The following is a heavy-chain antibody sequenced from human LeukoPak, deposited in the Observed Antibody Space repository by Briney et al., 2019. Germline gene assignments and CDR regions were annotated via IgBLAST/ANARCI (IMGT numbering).Heavy chain of an antibody. CDR3: ARDRYFDSSGWGYYYYMDV. D-gene: IGHD3-22*01. V-gene: IGHV4-61*02. Sequence: SETLSLTCTVSGGSTSSSRYYWSWIRQPAGKGLEWIGRIYSSGSTNYNPSLKSRVTMSVDTSKNQFSLKLSSVTAADTAVYYCARDRYFDSSGWGYYYYMDVWGTGTTVTISS. CDR2: IYSSGST. J-gene: IGHJ6*03. CDR1: GGSTSSSRYY.